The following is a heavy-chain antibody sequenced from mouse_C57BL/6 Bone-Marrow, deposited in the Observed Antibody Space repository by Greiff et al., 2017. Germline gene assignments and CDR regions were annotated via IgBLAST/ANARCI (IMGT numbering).Heavy chain of an antibody. CDR3: TTGYDDERAWVAY. J-gene: IGHJ3*01. CDR2: IDPENGDT. V-gene: IGHV14-4*01. Sequence: EVQLQQSGAELVRPGASVKLSCTASGYTFKDDYMHWVKQRPEQGLEWIGWIDPENGDTEYDAKFQGKATITADTSSNTAYLQLRSLTSEDTAVYYGTTGYDDERAWVAYWGQGTLVTVSA. CDR1: GYTFKDDY. D-gene: IGHD2-4*01.